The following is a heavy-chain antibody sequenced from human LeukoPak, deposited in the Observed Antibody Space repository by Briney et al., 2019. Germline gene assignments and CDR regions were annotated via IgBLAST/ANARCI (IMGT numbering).Heavy chain of an antibody. CDR3: ARDQGSGHDN. J-gene: IGHJ4*02. CDR1: GYTFTAYY. Sequence: ASVKVSCKASGYTFTAYYIHWVQQAPGQGLEWMGWINPKSGGTNYAQKFQGRVTMTRDTSISTAYMELSRLRSDDTAVYYCARDQGSGHDNWGQGTLVTISS. CDR2: INPKSGGT. V-gene: IGHV1-2*02. D-gene: IGHD6-19*01.